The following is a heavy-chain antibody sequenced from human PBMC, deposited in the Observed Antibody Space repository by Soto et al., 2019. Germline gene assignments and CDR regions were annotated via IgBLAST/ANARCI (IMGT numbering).Heavy chain of an antibody. CDR1: GYTFTSYG. V-gene: IGHV1-18*01. D-gene: IGHD6-19*01. J-gene: IGHJ4*02. CDR3: VRVKAVADY. Sequence: QVQLVQSGAEVKKPGASVKVSCKASGYTFTSYGISWVRQAPGQGIEWMGWISAYNGNTNYAQKLQGRVTMTTDKASRTAYMEMRSLRSDDAAVYYCVRVKAVADYWGQGTLVIVSS. CDR2: ISAYNGNT.